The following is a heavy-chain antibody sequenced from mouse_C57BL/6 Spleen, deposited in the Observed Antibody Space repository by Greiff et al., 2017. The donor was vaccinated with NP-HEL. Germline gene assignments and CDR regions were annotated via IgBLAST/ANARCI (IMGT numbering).Heavy chain of an antibody. V-gene: IGHV5-17*01. Sequence: EVKLMESGGGLVKPGGSLKLSCAASGFTFSDYGMHWVRQAPEKGLEWFAYISSGSSTIYYADTVKGRFTISRDNAKNTLFLQMTSLRSEDTAMYYCARRDYSNSFDYWGQGTTLTVSS. CDR2: ISSGSSTI. J-gene: IGHJ2*01. CDR3: ARRDYSNSFDY. D-gene: IGHD2-5*01. CDR1: GFTFSDYG.